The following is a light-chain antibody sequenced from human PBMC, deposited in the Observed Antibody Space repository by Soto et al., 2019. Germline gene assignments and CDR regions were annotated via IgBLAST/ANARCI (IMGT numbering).Light chain of an antibody. CDR2: DVS. CDR3: SSYTSSSTLGV. Sequence: QSALTQPASVSGSPGQSITISCTGTSSDVGGYNYVSWYQQHPGKAPKLMIYDVSNRPSGVSNRFSGSKSGNTASLTISGLKAEDGADYYCSSYTSSSTLGVFGTGTKLTVL. V-gene: IGLV2-14*01. J-gene: IGLJ1*01. CDR1: SSDVGGYNY.